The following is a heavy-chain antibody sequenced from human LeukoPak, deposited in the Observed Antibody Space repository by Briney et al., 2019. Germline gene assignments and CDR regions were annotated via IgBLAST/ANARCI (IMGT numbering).Heavy chain of an antibody. Sequence: ESGPTLLNPTQPLTLTCTFSGFSLSTNGVGVGWIRQPPVKALEWLAVIYWNDYKSYSPSLKSRLTLTKDTSKKQVVLTMTNMDPVDTATYYCARHYYQRGADYYCVDVWGNGTTVIISS. CDR1: GFSLSTNGVG. D-gene: IGHD3-10*01. CDR2: IYWNDYK. J-gene: IGHJ6*03. V-gene: IGHV2-5*01. CDR3: ARHYYQRGADYYCVDV.